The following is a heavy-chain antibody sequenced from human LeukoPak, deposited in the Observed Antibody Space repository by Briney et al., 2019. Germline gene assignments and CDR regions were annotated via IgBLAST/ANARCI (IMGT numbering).Heavy chain of an antibody. Sequence: GGSLRLSCAASGFTVSSNEMSWVRQAPGKGLEWVSVISGSGGRTYYADSVKGRFTISRDNSKNTLYLQMNSLRVEDTAVYYCAKMSAYYYDSSGYTGFDYWGQGTLVTVSS. V-gene: IGHV3-23*01. D-gene: IGHD3-22*01. CDR3: AKMSAYYYDSSGYTGFDY. CDR1: GFTVSSNE. CDR2: ISGSGGRT. J-gene: IGHJ4*02.